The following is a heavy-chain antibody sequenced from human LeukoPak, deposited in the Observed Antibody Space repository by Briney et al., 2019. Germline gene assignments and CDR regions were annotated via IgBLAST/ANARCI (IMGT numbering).Heavy chain of an antibody. V-gene: IGHV4-39*07. Sequence: PSETLSLTCTVSGGSISSSSYYWGWIRQPPGKGLEWIGSIYYSGSTYYNPSLKSRVTISVDTSKNQFSLKLSSVTAADTAVYYCAREKDWGEWPYYFDYWGQGTLVTVSS. J-gene: IGHJ4*02. CDR2: IYYSGST. CDR1: GGSISSSSYY. D-gene: IGHD3-10*01. CDR3: AREKDWGEWPYYFDY.